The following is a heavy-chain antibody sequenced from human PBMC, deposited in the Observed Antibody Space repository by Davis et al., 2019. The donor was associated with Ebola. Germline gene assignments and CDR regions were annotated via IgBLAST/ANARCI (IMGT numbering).Heavy chain of an antibody. CDR3: ARGSGIQLWYPSLDV. Sequence: GESLKISCQGSGYNFAKHWIAWVRQKPGKGLEWMGNIYPGNSDTRYSPSFQGQVHISVDKSINTAYLLWSSLKASDTAIYYCARGSGIQLWYPSLDVWGQGTTVTVSS. CDR1: GYNFAKHW. V-gene: IGHV5-51*01. D-gene: IGHD5-18*01. CDR2: IYPGNSDT. J-gene: IGHJ6*02.